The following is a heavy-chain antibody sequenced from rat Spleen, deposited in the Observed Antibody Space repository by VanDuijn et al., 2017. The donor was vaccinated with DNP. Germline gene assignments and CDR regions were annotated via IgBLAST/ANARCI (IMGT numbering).Heavy chain of an antibody. J-gene: IGHJ2*01. Sequence: QVQLKESGPGLVQPSQTLSLTCTVSGFSLTSYGVSWVRQPPGKGLEWIGSIWSGGSTDYNSALKSRLSISRDTSKSQVLLKMNSLQTEDTAMYFCASLNYGGYRRALGNFDYWGQGVMVTVSS. CDR2: IWSGGST. CDR1: GFSLTSYG. D-gene: IGHD1-11*01. V-gene: IGHV2-16*01. CDR3: ASLNYGGYRRALGNFDY.